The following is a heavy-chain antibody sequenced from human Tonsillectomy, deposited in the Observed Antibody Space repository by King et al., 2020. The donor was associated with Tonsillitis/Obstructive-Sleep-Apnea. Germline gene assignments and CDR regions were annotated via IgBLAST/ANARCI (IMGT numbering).Heavy chain of an antibody. CDR2: IKQDGSEK. J-gene: IGHJ3*02. CDR1: GFTFSSYW. Sequence: VQLVESGGGLVQPGGSLRLSCAASGFTFSSYWMSWVRQAPGKGLEWVANIKQDGSEKYYVDSVKGRFTISRDNAKNSLYLQMNSLRAEDTAVYYCARVLLRFLEWSRDAFDICGQGTMVTVSS. CDR3: ARVLLRFLEWSRDAFDI. V-gene: IGHV3-7*01. D-gene: IGHD3-3*01.